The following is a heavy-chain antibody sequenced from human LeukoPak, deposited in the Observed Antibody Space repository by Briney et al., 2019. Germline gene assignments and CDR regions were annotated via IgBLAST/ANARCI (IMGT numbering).Heavy chain of an antibody. Sequence: GRSLRLSCAASGFTFSSYGMYWVRQAPGKGLEWVAVIWYDGSYKYYVDSVKGRFTISRDNSKNTLYLEMNSLRDEDTAVYYCARDLKGPTPSSAFDIWGQGTMVSVS. J-gene: IGHJ3*02. V-gene: IGHV3-33*01. CDR3: ARDLKGPTPSSAFDI. D-gene: IGHD6-6*01. CDR2: IWYDGSYK. CDR1: GFTFSSYG.